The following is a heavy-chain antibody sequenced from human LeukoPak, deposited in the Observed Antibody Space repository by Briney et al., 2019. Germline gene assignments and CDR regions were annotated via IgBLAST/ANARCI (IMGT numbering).Heavy chain of an antibody. CDR1: GGSISSYY. CDR2: IYYSGST. D-gene: IGHD3-10*01. V-gene: IGHV4-59*01. Sequence: SETLSLTCTVSGGSISSYYWSWIRQPPGKGLEWIGYIYYSGSTNYNPSLKSRVTISVDTSKNQFSLKLSSVTAADTAAYYCARESVRITMVRGVTLPYYYGMDVWGQGTTVTVSS. CDR3: ARESVRITMVRGVTLPYYYGMDV. J-gene: IGHJ6*02.